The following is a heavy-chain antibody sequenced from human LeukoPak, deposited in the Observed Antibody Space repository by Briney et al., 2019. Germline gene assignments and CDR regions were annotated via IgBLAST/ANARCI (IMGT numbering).Heavy chain of an antibody. CDR3: ARGSTEAFDY. D-gene: IGHD5/OR15-5a*01. J-gene: IGHJ4*02. CDR1: GYTFTNYG. Sequence: GASVKVSCKTSGYTFTNYGMHWVRRAPRQSPEWMGWINTGNGNTKSSQKFQDRVTLTRDTSASTAYMELSSLRFEDTAVYYCARGSTEAFDYWGQGTLVTVSS. V-gene: IGHV1-3*04. CDR2: INTGNGNT.